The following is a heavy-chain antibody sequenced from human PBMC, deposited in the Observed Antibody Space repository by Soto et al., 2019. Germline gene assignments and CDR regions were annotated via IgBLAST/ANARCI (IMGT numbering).Heavy chain of an antibody. Sequence: PSETLSLTWAVSGGSISSINWWSWVRQPPGKGLEWIGEIYHSGSTNYNPSLKSRVTISVDKSKNQFSLKLRSVTAADTAVYYCARGLVIAAAGSYFDYWGQGTLVTVSS. CDR2: IYHSGST. CDR1: GGSISSINW. J-gene: IGHJ4*02. V-gene: IGHV4-4*02. D-gene: IGHD6-13*01. CDR3: ARGLVIAAAGSYFDY.